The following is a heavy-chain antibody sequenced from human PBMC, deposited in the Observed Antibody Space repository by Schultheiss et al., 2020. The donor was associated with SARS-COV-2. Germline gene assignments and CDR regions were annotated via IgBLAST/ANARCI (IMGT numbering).Heavy chain of an antibody. V-gene: IGHV4-59*04. CDR2: MYNSGST. D-gene: IGHD6-13*01. J-gene: IGHJ4*02. Sequence: SETLSLTCTVSGGSISSYYWSWIRQPPGKGLEWIGSMYNSGSTYYNPSLKSRVTISVDTSKNQFSLKLSSVTAADTAVYYCASHRTAAAGSGSFDYWGQGTLVTVSS. CDR3: ASHRTAAAGSGSFDY. CDR1: GGSISSYY.